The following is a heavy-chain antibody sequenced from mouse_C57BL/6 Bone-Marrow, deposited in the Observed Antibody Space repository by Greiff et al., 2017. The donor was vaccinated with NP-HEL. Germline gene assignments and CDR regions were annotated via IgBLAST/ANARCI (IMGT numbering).Heavy chain of an antibody. CDR3: ARATMVPD. CDR1: GYPFTSYT. Sequence: VQLQQSGAELARPGASVKMSCKASGYPFTSYTMHWVKQRPGQGLEWIGYINPSSGYTKYNQKFKDKATLTADKSSSTVSMPLSSLTSAASAVYYCARATMVPDWGQGTLVTVSA. D-gene: IGHD2-2*01. J-gene: IGHJ3*01. CDR2: INPSSGYT. V-gene: IGHV1-4*01.